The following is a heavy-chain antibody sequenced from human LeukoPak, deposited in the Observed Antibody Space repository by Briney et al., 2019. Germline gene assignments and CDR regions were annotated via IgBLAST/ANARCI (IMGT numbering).Heavy chain of an antibody. CDR3: ARDLSGNTVTVDY. V-gene: IGHV3-33*01. Sequence: GRSLRLSCAASGFTFSSYGMHWVRQAPGKGLEWVAVIWYDGSNKYYADSVKGRFTISRDNSKNTLYLQMNSLRAEDTAVYYCARDLSGNTVTVDYWGQGTLVTVSS. CDR2: IWYDGSNK. J-gene: IGHJ4*02. D-gene: IGHD4-17*01. CDR1: GFTFSSYG.